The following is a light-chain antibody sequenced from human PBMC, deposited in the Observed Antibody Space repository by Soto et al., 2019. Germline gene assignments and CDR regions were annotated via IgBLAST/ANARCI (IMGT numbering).Light chain of an antibody. CDR2: GAS. CDR1: QSVSGN. Sequence: IVMTQSPATLSVSPWERATLSCRASQSVSGNLAWYQQKPGQAPRILIYGASTRATGVPARFSGSGSGTEFTLTISSLQSEDFAVYYCQQYNNWPQTFGQGTKVDIK. CDR3: QQYNNWPQT. V-gene: IGKV3-15*01. J-gene: IGKJ1*01.